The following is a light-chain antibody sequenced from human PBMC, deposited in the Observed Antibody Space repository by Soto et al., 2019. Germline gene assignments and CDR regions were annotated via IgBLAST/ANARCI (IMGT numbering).Light chain of an antibody. V-gene: IGKV3-20*01. CDR1: QSVSSSY. CDR2: DAS. J-gene: IGKJ4*01. CDR3: QQYNIWPLT. Sequence: EIELTQSPGTLSLSPGERATLSCRASQSVSSSYLAWYQQKPGQAPRLLIYDASSRATGIPDRFSGSGSGTDFTLTISSLESEDFALYYCQQYNIWPLTFGGGTQLEIK.